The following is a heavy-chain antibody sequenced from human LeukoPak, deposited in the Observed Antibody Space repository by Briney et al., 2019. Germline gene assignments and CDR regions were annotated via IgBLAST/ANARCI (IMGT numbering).Heavy chain of an antibody. J-gene: IGHJ4*02. D-gene: IGHD2-2*01. Sequence: ASVKVSCKASGCTFTSYGISWVRQAPGQGLEWMGWISGYNGNTNYAQKLQGRVTMTTDTSTSTAYMELRSLRSDDTAVYYCAREGYCNSTSCYKPFDYWGQGTLVTVSS. V-gene: IGHV1-18*01. CDR1: GCTFTSYG. CDR3: AREGYCNSTSCYKPFDY. CDR2: ISGYNGNT.